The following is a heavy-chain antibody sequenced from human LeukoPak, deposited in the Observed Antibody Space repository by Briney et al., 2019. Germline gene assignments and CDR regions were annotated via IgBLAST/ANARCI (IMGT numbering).Heavy chain of an antibody. V-gene: IGHV4-59*01. CDR1: GGSISSYY. CDR2: IYYSGST. D-gene: IGHD4-17*01. CDR3: AGHDYGDYAGSFDP. J-gene: IGHJ5*02. Sequence: SETLSLTCTVSGGSISSYYWSWIRQPPGKGLEWIGYIYYSGSTNYNPSLKSRVTISVDTSKNQFSLKLSSVTAADTAVYYCAGHDYGDYAGSFDPWGQETLVTVSS.